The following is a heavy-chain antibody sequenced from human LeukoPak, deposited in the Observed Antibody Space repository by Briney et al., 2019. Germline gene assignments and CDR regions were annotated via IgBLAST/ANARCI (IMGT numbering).Heavy chain of an antibody. Sequence: SETLSLTCSVSGVSISSSSYYWGWIRQPPGKGLEWIATINYSGTTHYNPSPKSRVTVSADRSNSQFSLKVNSVTAADTAVYHCARGTWISGNYYNFDFWGQGTLVTVSS. CDR2: INYSGTT. J-gene: IGHJ4*02. V-gene: IGHV4-39*07. CDR3: ARGTWISGNYYNFDF. CDR1: GVSISSSSYY. D-gene: IGHD1-26*01.